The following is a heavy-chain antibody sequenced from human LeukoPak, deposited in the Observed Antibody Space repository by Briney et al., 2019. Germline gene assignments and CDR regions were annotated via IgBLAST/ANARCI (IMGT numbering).Heavy chain of an antibody. CDR3: TTDTYGAPSSVDY. Sequence: GGSLRLSCAASGFTFSNAWMSWVRQAPGKGLEWVGRIKSKTDGGTTDYAAPVKGRFTISRDDSKNTPYLQMNSLKTEDTAVYYCTTDTYGAPSSVDYWGQGTLVTVSS. V-gene: IGHV3-15*01. J-gene: IGHJ4*02. CDR1: GFTFSNAW. D-gene: IGHD4-17*01. CDR2: IKSKTDGGTT.